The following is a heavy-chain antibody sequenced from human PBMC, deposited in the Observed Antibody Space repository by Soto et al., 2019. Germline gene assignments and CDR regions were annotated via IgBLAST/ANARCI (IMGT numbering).Heavy chain of an antibody. CDR2: IYWDDDK. CDR1: GSSPTTTGGG. J-gene: IGHJ4*02. V-gene: IGHV2-5*02. Sequence: QITLKESGPTLVKPTQTPPLTSTPSGSSPTTTGGGGGWFRHPPGKALEWLALIYWDDDKRYSPSLKSRLTITKDTSKNQVVLTMTNMDPVDTATYYCAHNSQRWLQYGFDYWGQGTLVTVSS. D-gene: IGHD5-12*01. CDR3: AHNSQRWLQYGFDY.